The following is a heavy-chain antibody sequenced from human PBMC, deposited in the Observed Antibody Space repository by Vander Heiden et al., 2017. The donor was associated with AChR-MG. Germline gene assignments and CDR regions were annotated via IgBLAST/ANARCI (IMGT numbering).Heavy chain of an antibody. Sequence: QVQLAQSGAEVKKPGSSVKVSCKASGGTFSSYAISWVRQAPGQGLEWMGGIIPIFGTANYAQKFQGRVTITADESTSTAYMELSSLRSEDTAVYYCASKPIAAAGTWYFQHWGQGTLVTVSS. J-gene: IGHJ1*01. CDR2: IIPIFGTA. CDR1: GGTFSSYA. V-gene: IGHV1-69*01. D-gene: IGHD6-13*01. CDR3: ASKPIAAAGTWYFQH.